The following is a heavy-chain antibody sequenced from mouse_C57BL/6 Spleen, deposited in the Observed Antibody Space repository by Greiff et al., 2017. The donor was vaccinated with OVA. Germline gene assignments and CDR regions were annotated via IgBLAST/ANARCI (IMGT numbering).Heavy chain of an antibody. J-gene: IGHJ3*01. CDR3: ARGSNYVLAY. V-gene: IGHV1-55*01. CDR2: IYPGSGST. D-gene: IGHD2-5*01. CDR1: GYTFTSYW. Sequence: VKLQESGAELVKPGASVKMSCKASGYTFTSYWITWVKQRPGQGLEWIGDIYPGSGSTNYNEKFKSKATLTVDTSSSTAYMQLSSLTSEDSAVYYCARGSNYVLAYWGQGTLVTVSA.